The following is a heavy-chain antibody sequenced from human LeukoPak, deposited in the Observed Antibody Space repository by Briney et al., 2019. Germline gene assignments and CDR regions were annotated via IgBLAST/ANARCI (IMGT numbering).Heavy chain of an antibody. V-gene: IGHV4-59*01. CDR3: AREVSSGSYYYYGMDV. D-gene: IGHD6-19*01. Sequence: PSETLSLTCTVSGGSISSYYWSWIRQPPGKGLEWIGYIYYSGSTNYNPSLKSRVTISVDTSKNQFSLKLSSVTAADTAVYYCAREVSSGSYYYYGMDVWGQGTTVTVSS. J-gene: IGHJ6*02. CDR1: GGSISSYY. CDR2: IYYSGST.